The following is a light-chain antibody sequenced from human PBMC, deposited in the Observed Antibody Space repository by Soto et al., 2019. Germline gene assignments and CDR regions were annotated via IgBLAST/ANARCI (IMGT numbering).Light chain of an antibody. CDR1: QSISSY. Sequence: IQRNQSPSSLSASVGDRVTITCRASQSISSYLNWYQQKPGKAPKLLIYAASSLQSGVPSRFSGSGSGTDFTLTISSLKTEDFATYYCQQSYSTTWTFGQGTKVDIK. CDR2: AAS. V-gene: IGKV1-39*01. J-gene: IGKJ1*01. CDR3: QQSYSTTWT.